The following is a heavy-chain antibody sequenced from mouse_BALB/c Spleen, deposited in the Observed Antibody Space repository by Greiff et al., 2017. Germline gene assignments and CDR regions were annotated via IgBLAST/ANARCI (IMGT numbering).Heavy chain of an antibody. CDR2: IRSKSNNYAT. CDR3: VRVGSMDY. V-gene: IGHV10-1*02. CDR1: GFTFNTYA. D-gene: IGHD1-1*01. Sequence: EVQGVESGGGLVQPKGSLKLSCAASGFTFNTYAMNWVRQAPGTGLEWVARIRSKSNNYATYYADSVKDRFTISRDDSQSMLYLQMNNLKTEDTAMYYCVRVGSMDYWGQGTSVTVSS. J-gene: IGHJ4*01.